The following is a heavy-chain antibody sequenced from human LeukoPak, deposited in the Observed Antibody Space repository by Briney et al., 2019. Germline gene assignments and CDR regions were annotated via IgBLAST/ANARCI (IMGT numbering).Heavy chain of an antibody. V-gene: IGHV4-38-2*02. CDR2: IYHSGST. J-gene: IGHJ6*03. D-gene: IGHD3-10*01. CDR1: GYSISSGYY. Sequence: SETLSLTCTVSGYSISSGYYWGWIRQPPGKGLEWIGSIYHSGSTNYNPSLKSRVTMSVDTSKNQFSLKLSSVTAADTAVYYCARAITMVDYYYYMDVWGKGTTVTISS. CDR3: ARAITMVDYYYYMDV.